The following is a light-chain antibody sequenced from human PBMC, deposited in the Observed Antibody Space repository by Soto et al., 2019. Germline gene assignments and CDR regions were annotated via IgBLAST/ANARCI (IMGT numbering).Light chain of an antibody. CDR2: DTS. V-gene: IGKV3-15*01. CDR1: QSVSSF. CDR3: QHTLKWPPT. Sequence: EIVMTQSPDTLSLSPGERATVSCRASQSVSSFLAWYQQKPGQAPRLLIYDTSARAAGIPARFSGSGSATEFTLTISSLQSEDFALYYCQHTLKWPPTFGQGTKVDIK. J-gene: IGKJ1*01.